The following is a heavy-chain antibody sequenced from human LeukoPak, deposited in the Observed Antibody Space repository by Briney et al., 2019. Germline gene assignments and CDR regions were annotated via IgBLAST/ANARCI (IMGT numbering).Heavy chain of an antibody. CDR1: GFTFSDYY. Sequence: GGSLRLSCAASGFTFSDYYMSWIRQAPGKGLEWVSYISSSGSTVYYADSVKGRFTISRDNAKNSLYLQMNSLRAEDTAVYYCARDSGAKSSTYGMDVWGQGTTVTVSS. CDR2: ISSSGSTV. J-gene: IGHJ6*02. CDR3: ARDSGAKSSTYGMDV. V-gene: IGHV3-11*01. D-gene: IGHD2-2*01.